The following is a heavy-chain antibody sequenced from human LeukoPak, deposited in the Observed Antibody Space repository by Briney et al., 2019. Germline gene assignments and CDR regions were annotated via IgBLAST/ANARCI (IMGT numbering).Heavy chain of an antibody. CDR3: ARDPSSYGYDTYYYMDV. J-gene: IGHJ6*03. V-gene: IGHV1-18*01. CDR2: ISAYNGNT. CDR1: GYTFTSYG. D-gene: IGHD3-9*01. Sequence: ASVKVSCKASGYTFTSYGISWVRQAPGQGLEWMGWISAYNGNTNYAQKLQGRVTMTTDTSTSTAYMELRSLRSDDTAVYYCARDPSSYGYDTYYYMDVWGKGTTVTVSS.